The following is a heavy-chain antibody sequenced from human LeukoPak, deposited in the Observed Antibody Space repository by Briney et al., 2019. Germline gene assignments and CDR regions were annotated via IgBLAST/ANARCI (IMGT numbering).Heavy chain of an antibody. D-gene: IGHD2-2*01. CDR3: ATLVAYCSSTSCSDY. J-gene: IGHJ4*02. V-gene: IGHV4-59*11. CDR1: GGSISSHY. CDR2: IYDSGST. Sequence: SETLSLTCTVSGGSISSHYWSWVRQPPGKGLERIGYIYDSGSTNYNPSLKSRVTISVDTSKNQFSLKLSSVTAADTAVYYCATLVAYCSSTSCSDYWGQGTLVTVSS.